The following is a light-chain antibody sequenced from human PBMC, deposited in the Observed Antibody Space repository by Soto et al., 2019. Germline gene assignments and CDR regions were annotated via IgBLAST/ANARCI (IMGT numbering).Light chain of an antibody. V-gene: IGKV1-39*01. CDR3: QQSFTTPS. J-gene: IGKJ5*01. CDR2: ATS. CDR1: QTVSSY. Sequence: DIPRTQSPCPLSSSAGDRANLTCRASQTVSSYLNWYQQQPGKVPKLLIYATSNLQSGVPSRFSGRGFGTDFTLTISSLQPEDFATDYCQQSFTTPSFGQGTRLDIK.